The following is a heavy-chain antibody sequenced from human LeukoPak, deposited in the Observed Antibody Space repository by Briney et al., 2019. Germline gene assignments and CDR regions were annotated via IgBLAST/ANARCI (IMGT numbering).Heavy chain of an antibody. J-gene: IGHJ6*02. CDR3: AREEGGLDV. CDR2: MNNNTGKA. V-gene: IGHV7-4-1*02. CDR1: GCDFSIYT. Sequence: ASVKDSCKPSGCDFSIYTLNWVRQVAGQGPEWMGWMNNNTGKATHAQDFRGRFVFSFDSSVSTAYLEITSLKAADTAVYYCAREEGGLDVWGQGTTVIVSS.